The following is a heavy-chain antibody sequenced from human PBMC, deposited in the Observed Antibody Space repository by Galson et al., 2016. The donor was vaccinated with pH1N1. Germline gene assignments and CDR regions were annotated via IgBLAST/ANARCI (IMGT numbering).Heavy chain of an antibody. CDR1: GDGFSSHT. J-gene: IGHJ4*02. D-gene: IGHD5/OR15-5a*01. CDR2: FIPMINLA. V-gene: IGHV1-69*02. CDR3: ARVRSHEAMSGTRLY. Sequence: SVKVSCKASGDGFSSHTITWVRQAPGQGLEWVGRFIPMINLANSAQKFQGRVTITADKSTTTVYMHLTSLRPEDTAVYYCARVRSHEAMSGTRLYWGQGTLVTDSS.